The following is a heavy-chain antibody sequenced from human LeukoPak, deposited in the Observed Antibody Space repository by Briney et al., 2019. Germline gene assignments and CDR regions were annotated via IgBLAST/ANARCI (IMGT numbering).Heavy chain of an antibody. V-gene: IGHV1-2*06. J-gene: IGHJ4*02. CDR3: AREGEWLSYYFDY. Sequence: GASVKVSCKASGYTFTAYYMHWVRQAPGQGLEWMGRINPNSGGTNYAQKFQGRVTMTRDTSISTAYMELSRLRSDDTAVYYCAREGEWLSYYFDYWGQGTLVTVSS. CDR2: INPNSGGT. CDR1: GYTFTAYY. D-gene: IGHD3-3*01.